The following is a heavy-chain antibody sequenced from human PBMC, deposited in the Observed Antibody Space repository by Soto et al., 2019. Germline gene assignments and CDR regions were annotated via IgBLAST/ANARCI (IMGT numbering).Heavy chain of an antibody. Sequence: GASVKVSCKASGGTFSSYTISWVRQAPGQGLEWMGRIIPILGIANYAQKFQGRVTITADKSTSTAYMELSSLRSEDTAVYYCARDQGTEYCSGGSCLNFDYWGQGTQVIVSS. J-gene: IGHJ4*02. V-gene: IGHV1-69*04. D-gene: IGHD2-15*01. CDR1: GGTFSSYT. CDR3: ARDQGTEYCSGGSCLNFDY. CDR2: IIPILGIA.